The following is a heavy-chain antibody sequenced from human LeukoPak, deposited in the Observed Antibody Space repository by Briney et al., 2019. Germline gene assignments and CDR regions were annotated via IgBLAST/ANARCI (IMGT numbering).Heavy chain of an antibody. V-gene: IGHV3-23*01. Sequence: GGSLRLSCAASGFTFSSYAMSWVRQAPGKGLEWVSTISGSGLSTYYADSVKGRFTISRDNSDNTLYLQMNSLRVEDTAVYYCAKSRVAVAAPRNWFDPWGQGTLVTVSS. CDR1: GFTFSSYA. J-gene: IGHJ5*02. CDR3: AKSRVAVAAPRNWFDP. D-gene: IGHD6-19*01. CDR2: ISGSGLST.